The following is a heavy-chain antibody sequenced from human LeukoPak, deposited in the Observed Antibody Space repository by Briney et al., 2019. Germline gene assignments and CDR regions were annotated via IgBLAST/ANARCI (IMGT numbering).Heavy chain of an antibody. D-gene: IGHD4-17*01. V-gene: IGHV4-59*12. Sequence: PSETLSLTCTVSGGSISSYYWSWIRQPPGKGLEWIGYVYYSGSTNYNPSLKGRVSISVDTSKNQFSLKLSSVTAADTAVYYCARGSPYYGDLDYWGQGTLVTVSS. CDR2: VYYSGST. CDR1: GGSISSYY. J-gene: IGHJ4*02. CDR3: ARGSPYYGDLDY.